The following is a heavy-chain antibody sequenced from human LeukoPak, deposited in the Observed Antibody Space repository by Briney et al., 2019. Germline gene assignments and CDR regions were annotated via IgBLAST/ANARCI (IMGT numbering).Heavy chain of an antibody. CDR3: AKGWSNYYYYYMDV. Sequence: PGRSLRLSCAASGFTFSSYGMHWVRQAPGKGLEWVAVISYDGSNKYYADSVKGRFTISRDNSKNTLYLQMNSLRAEDTAVYYCAKGWSNYYYYYMDVWGKGTTVTVSS. J-gene: IGHJ6*03. CDR1: GFTFSSYG. V-gene: IGHV3-30*18. CDR2: ISYDGSNK. D-gene: IGHD6-19*01.